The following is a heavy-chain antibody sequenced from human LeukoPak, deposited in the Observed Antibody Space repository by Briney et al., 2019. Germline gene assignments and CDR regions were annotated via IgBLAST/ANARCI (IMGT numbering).Heavy chain of an antibody. CDR3: AKDEGQGVPAAVFDY. CDR2: VKSDGSST. CDR1: GFTFSSHW. D-gene: IGHD2-2*01. V-gene: IGHV3-74*01. J-gene: IGHJ4*02. Sequence: GGSLRLSCAASGFTFSSHWMHWVRQAPGKGLVWVSRVKSDGSSTSYAASVKGRFTISRDNAKNTLYLQMSSLRAEDTAVYYCAKDEGQGVPAAVFDYWGQGTLVTVSS.